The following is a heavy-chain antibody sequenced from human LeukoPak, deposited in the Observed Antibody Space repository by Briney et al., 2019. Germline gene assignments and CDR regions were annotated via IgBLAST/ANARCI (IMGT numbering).Heavy chain of an antibody. D-gene: IGHD3-10*01. V-gene: IGHV1-8*01. CDR3: ARSMVRGVIVYYYYYMDV. CDR2: MNPNSGNT. CDR1: GYTFTSYD. J-gene: IGHJ6*03. Sequence: GASVKVSCTASGYTFTSYDINWVRQATGQGLEWMGWMNPNSGNTGYAQKFQGRVTMTTDTSTSTAYMELRSLRSDDTAVYYCARSMVRGVIVYYYYYMDVWGKGTTVTVSS.